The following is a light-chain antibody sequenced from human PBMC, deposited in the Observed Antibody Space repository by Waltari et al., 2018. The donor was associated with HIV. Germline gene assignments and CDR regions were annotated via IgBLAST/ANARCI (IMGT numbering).Light chain of an antibody. J-gene: IGLJ3*02. CDR3: AAWDDSLSGSWV. V-gene: IGLV1-47*01. CDR1: SSTLGRNY. CDR2: RNN. Sequence: QSVMTQPPSASGTPGQRVTISCSGSSSTLGRNYVNWYQQLPGTTPQLLIYRNNQRPAGVPDRFSGSKSGTSASLAISGLRSEDEADYYCAAWDDSLSGSWVFGGGTQVTVL.